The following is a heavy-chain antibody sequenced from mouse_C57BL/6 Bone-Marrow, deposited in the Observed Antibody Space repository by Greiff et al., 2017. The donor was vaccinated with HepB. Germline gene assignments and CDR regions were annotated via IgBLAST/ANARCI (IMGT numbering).Heavy chain of an antibody. D-gene: IGHD3-1*01. CDR2: IYPRDGST. V-gene: IGHV1-78*01. J-gene: IGHJ4*01. Sequence: VKLMESDAELVKPGASVKISCKASGYTFTDHTIHWMKQRPEQGLEWIGYIYPRDGSTKYNEKFKGKATLTADKSSSTAYMQLNSLTSEDSAVYVCARGLYAVYYAMDYWGQGTSVTVSS. CDR1: GYTFTDHT. CDR3: ARGLYAVYYAMDY.